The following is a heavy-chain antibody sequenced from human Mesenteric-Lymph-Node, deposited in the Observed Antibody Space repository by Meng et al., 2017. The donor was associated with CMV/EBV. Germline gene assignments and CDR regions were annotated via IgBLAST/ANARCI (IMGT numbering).Heavy chain of an antibody. CDR3: AKDGSSISKPTLFDY. Sequence: GGSLRLSCVASGFTFSSHGMHWVRRAPGRGLEWVSFIRYHGTDTYYADAVKGRFTISRDNSKNTLFLQMNSLRVEDMAIYYCAKDGSSISKPTLFDYWGQGTLVTVSS. D-gene: IGHD6-6*01. V-gene: IGHV3-30*02. CDR1: GFTFSSHG. J-gene: IGHJ4*02. CDR2: IRYHGTDT.